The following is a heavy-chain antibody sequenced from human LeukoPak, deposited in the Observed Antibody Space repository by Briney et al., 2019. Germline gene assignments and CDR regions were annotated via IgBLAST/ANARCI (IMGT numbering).Heavy chain of an antibody. J-gene: IGHJ4*02. Sequence: ASVKVSCKASGGTFSSYAISWVRQAPGQGLEWMGGIIPIFGTANYAQKFQGRVTITADESTSTAYMELSSLGSEDTAVYYCAQRMGSKGSKHYYFDYWGQGTLVTVSS. D-gene: IGHD3-10*01. V-gene: IGHV1-69*13. CDR1: GGTFSSYA. CDR2: IIPIFGTA. CDR3: AQRMGSKGSKHYYFDY.